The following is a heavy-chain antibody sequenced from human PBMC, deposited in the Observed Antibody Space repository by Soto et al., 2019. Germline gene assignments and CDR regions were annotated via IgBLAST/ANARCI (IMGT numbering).Heavy chain of an antibody. CDR1: GGSISTYW. CDR2: IYYSGST. V-gene: IGHV4-59*01. CDR3: ARSRGSTRSFDY. D-gene: IGHD2-15*01. J-gene: IGHJ4*02. Sequence: SETLSLTCTVSGGSISTYWWSWIRQPPRKGLEWIGYIYYSGSTNYNPSLKSRVTVSVDTSKNQFSLKLTSVTAADTAVYYCARSRGSTRSFDYWGQGTLVTVSS.